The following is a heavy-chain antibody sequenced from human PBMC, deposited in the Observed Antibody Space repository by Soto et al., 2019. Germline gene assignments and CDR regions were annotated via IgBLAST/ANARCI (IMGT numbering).Heavy chain of an antibody. J-gene: IGHJ6*02. Sequence: QVQLQQWGAGLLKPSETLSLTCAVYGGSFSGYYWSWIRQPPGKGLEWIGEINHSGSTNYNPSLTSRVTISVDTSQNQFSLKLGSVTAADTAVYYCARGWVSVVVPAAILDVWGQGTTVTVSS. CDR1: GGSFSGYY. D-gene: IGHD2-2*01. CDR2: INHSGST. CDR3: ARGWVSVVVPAAILDV. V-gene: IGHV4-34*01.